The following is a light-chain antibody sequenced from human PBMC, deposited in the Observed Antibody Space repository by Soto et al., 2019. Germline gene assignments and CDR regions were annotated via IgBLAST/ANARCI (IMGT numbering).Light chain of an antibody. Sequence: IVLAQSPGTLSSSPGERVTLSCRASQSVSTNSLAWYQQKPGQAPRLLIYGATRRASGIPDRFSGSGSGTDFTLTISRLETEDFAMYYCQQYVTSPLTFGGGTEVDI. V-gene: IGKV3-20*01. CDR3: QQYVTSPLT. CDR2: GAT. CDR1: QSVSTNS. J-gene: IGKJ4*01.